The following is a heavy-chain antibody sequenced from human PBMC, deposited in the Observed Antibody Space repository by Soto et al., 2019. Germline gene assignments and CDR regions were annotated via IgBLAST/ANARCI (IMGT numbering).Heavy chain of an antibody. J-gene: IGHJ4*02. CDR3: ARGPVPSSQLGGY. Sequence: PGGSLRLSCAASGFTFSSYSMNWVRQAPGKGLEWVSSISSSSSYIYYADSVKGRFTISRDNAKNSLYLQMNSLRAEDTAVYYCARGPVPSSQLGGYWGQGTLVTVSS. CDR2: ISSSSSYI. V-gene: IGHV3-21*01. D-gene: IGHD6-6*01. CDR1: GFTFSSYS.